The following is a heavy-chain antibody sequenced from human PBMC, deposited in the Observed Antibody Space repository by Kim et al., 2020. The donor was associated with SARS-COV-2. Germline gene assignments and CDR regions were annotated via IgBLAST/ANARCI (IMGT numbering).Heavy chain of an antibody. Sequence: ASVKVSCKASGYTFTGYYMHWVRQAPGKGLEWMGRINHNSGGTNYAQKFQGRVTMTRDTPISTAYMELSRLRSDDTAVYYCSSYCVNAFTFGGVFIWGQGTMVTVSS. CDR1: GYTFTGYY. D-gene: IGHD3-16*01. V-gene: IGHV1-2*06. J-gene: IGHJ3*02. CDR2: INHNSGGT. CDR3: SSYCVNAFTFGGVFI.